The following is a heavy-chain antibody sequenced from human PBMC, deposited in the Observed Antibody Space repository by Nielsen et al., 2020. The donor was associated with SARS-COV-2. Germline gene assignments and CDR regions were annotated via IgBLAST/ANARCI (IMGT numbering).Heavy chain of an antibody. J-gene: IGHJ5*02. CDR3: ATDITGTSNWFDP. D-gene: IGHD1-7*01. CDR2: IIPIFGTA. Sequence: SVKVSCKASGGTFSSYAISWVRQAPGQGLEWMGGIIPIFGTANYAQKFQGRVTITADESTSTAYMELSSLRSEDTAVYYCATDITGTSNWFDPWGQGTLVTVSS. CDR1: GGTFSSYA. V-gene: IGHV1-69*13.